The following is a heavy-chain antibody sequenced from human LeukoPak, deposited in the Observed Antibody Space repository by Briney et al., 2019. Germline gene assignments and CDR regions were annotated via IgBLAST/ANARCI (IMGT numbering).Heavy chain of an antibody. Sequence: GGVLRLSCAASGFTFSSYAMSWVRQAPGKGLEWVSATSGSGGSTYYADSVKGRFTISRDNSKNTLYLQMNSLRAEDTAVYYCAKDPIGPFDYWGQGTLVTVSS. CDR2: TSGSGGST. D-gene: IGHD2-15*01. J-gene: IGHJ4*02. CDR1: GFTFSSYA. V-gene: IGHV3-23*01. CDR3: AKDPIGPFDY.